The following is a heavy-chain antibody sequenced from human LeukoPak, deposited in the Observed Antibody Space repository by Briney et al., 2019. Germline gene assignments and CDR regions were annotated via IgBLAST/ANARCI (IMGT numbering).Heavy chain of an antibody. V-gene: IGHV3-23*01. CDR1: RFTFSSYG. Sequence: PGASLRLSCAASRFTFSSYGMSWVRQAPGKGLEWVSGISGSGGSTYYADSARGRFTISRDNSKNTLYLQMNSLRAEDTAVYYCAKDRLPLSSAYYYLPFDYWGQGTLVTVSS. D-gene: IGHD3-22*01. CDR2: ISGSGGST. J-gene: IGHJ4*02. CDR3: AKDRLPLSSAYYYLPFDY.